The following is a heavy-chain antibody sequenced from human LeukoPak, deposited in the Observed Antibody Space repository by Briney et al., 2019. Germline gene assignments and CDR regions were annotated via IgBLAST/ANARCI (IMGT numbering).Heavy chain of an antibody. Sequence: GTSLRLSCGASGFTFGNHGIHWVRQAPGKGLEWVAVISSNGSNKFYGDSVKGRFSISRDNFKSTAYLQMMSLRHEDTAIYFCARDGDTPAVPVAIPLDLWGLGTRVTVSS. CDR3: ARDGDTPAVPVAIPLDL. CDR2: ISSNGSNK. J-gene: IGHJ5*02. D-gene: IGHD2-2*01. CDR1: GFTFGNHG. V-gene: IGHV3-30*03.